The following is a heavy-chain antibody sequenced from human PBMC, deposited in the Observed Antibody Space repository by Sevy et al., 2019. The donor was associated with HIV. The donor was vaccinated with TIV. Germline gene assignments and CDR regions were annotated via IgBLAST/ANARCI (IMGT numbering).Heavy chain of an antibody. V-gene: IGHV3-48*02. CDR1: GFNFRNYS. J-gene: IGHJ4*02. CDR3: ARPYCGGHDCYSELDY. CDR2: ISSGSGTI. D-gene: IGHD2-21*01. Sequence: GGSLRLSCAASGFNFRNYSMTWVRQAPGKGLDWVSYISSGSGTIHYADSVKDRFTISRDNAKNSLFLQMNSLRDEDTAIYYCARPYCGGHDCYSELDYWGQGILVTVSS.